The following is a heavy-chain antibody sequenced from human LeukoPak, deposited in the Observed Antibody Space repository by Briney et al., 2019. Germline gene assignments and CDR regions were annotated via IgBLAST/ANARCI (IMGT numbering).Heavy chain of an antibody. CDR3: AKGPLGYYIPSIDY. CDR1: GFTFSTYA. V-gene: IGHV3-23*01. D-gene: IGHD3-22*01. CDR2: ISGSGSST. J-gene: IGHJ4*02. Sequence: PGGSLRLSCAASGFTFSTYAMTWARQAPGQGLEWVSSISGSGSSTYYADSVKGRFTISRDNSKNSLYLQMNSLRAEDTAVYYCAKGPLGYYIPSIDYWGQGTLVTVSS.